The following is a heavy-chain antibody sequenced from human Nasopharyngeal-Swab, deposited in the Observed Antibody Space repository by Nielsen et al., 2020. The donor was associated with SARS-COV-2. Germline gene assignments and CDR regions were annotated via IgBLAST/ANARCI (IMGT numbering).Heavy chain of an antibody. J-gene: IGHJ6*02. V-gene: IGHV1-8*01. CDR1: GYTFTSYD. CDR3: ARAGIAAAGFGMDV. D-gene: IGHD6-13*01. Sequence: ASVKVSCKASGYTFTSYDINWVRQATGQGLEWMGWMNPNSGNTGYAQKFQGRVIMTRDTSISTAYMELSSLRSEDTAVYYCARAGIAAAGFGMDVWGQGTTVTVSS. CDR2: MNPNSGNT.